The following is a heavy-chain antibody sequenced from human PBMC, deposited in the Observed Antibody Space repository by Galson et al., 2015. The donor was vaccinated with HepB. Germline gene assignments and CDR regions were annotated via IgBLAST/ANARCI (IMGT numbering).Heavy chain of an antibody. V-gene: IGHV3-11*06. CDR3: AREKRKSGVVNIYYFDY. D-gene: IGHD3-3*01. Sequence: SLRLSCAASGFTFSDYYMSWIRQAPGKGLEWVSYISSSSSYTNYADSVKGRFTISRDNAKNPLYLQMNSLRAEDTAVYYCAREKRKSGVVNIYYFDYWGQGTLVTVSS. CDR1: GFTFSDYY. J-gene: IGHJ4*02. CDR2: ISSSSSYT.